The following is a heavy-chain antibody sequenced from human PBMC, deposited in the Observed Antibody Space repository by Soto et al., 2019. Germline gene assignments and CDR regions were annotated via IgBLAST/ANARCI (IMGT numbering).Heavy chain of an antibody. CDR1: GYTFTSSG. D-gene: IGHD2-2*01. CDR2: ISVYNGNT. Sequence: ASVKVSCKASGYTFTSSGISWVRQAPGQGLEWMGWISVYNGNTNYAQNFQGRVSMTTDTSTSTVYMELRNLRSDDTAVYYCARGVVVPAATGKTWFVPWGQGTLVTVSS. J-gene: IGHJ5*02. V-gene: IGHV1-18*01. CDR3: ARGVVVPAATGKTWFVP.